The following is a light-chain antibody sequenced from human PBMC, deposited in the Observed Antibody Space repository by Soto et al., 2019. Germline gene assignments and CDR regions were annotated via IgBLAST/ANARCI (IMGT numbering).Light chain of an antibody. V-gene: IGKV1-39*01. Sequence: DIQMTQSPSSLSASVGDILTITFRASQYIITYLNCYQQKPGKAPKLLIYVASNLQSGVPSRFSGSGSGTDFTLTISSLQPEDIATYYCQESYSTSFGQGTKVDIK. CDR1: QYIITY. CDR2: VAS. CDR3: QESYSTS. J-gene: IGKJ1*01.